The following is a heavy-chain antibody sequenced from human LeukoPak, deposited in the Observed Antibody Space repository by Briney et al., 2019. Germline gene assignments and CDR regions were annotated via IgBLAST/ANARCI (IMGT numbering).Heavy chain of an antibody. Sequence: GGSLRLSCAASGFTFSSYSMNWVRQAPGKGLEWVSSISSSSSYIYYADSVKGRFTISRDNAKNSLYLQMNSLRAEDTAVYYCAREGRGYDYHYYGMDVWGQGTTVTVSS. J-gene: IGHJ6*02. V-gene: IGHV3-21*01. CDR3: AREGRGYDYHYYGMDV. CDR2: ISSSSSYI. CDR1: GFTFSSYS. D-gene: IGHD5-12*01.